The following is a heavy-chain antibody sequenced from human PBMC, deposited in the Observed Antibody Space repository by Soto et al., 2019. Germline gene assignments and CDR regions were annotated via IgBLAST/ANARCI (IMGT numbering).Heavy chain of an antibody. V-gene: IGHV1-69*13. CDR3: ARDRPRSFAMDV. D-gene: IGHD3-16*01. J-gene: IGHJ6*02. CDR1: GDTFSSYA. Sequence: SVKVSCKASGDTFSSYAISWVRQAPGKGLEWMGKIIPTFGRTNYAQKFQGRLTISADDSTSTAYMELTSLESDDTAVYYCARDRPRSFAMDVWGQGTTVTVSS. CDR2: IIPTFGRT.